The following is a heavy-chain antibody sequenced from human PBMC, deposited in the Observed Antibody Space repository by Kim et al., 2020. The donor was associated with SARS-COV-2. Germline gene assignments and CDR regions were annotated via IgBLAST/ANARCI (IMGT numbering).Heavy chain of an antibody. D-gene: IGHD1-1*01. J-gene: IGHJ4*01. V-gene: IGHV1-3*01. CDR3: ARDGTTRNGWYYFDY. Sequence: QKSQGRVTITRDTSASTAVMELSSLTSEDTAIYYCARDGTTRNGWYYFDYWGQGALVTVSS.